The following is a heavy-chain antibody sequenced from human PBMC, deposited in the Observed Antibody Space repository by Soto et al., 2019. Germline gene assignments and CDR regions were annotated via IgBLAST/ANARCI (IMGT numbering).Heavy chain of an antibody. V-gene: IGHV4-34*01. CDR1: GGSFSGYY. J-gene: IGHJ6*02. CDR3: ARGLELRYFDWLLRDYYYGMDV. Sequence: PSETLSLTCAVYGGSFSGYYWSWIRQPPGKGLEWIGEINHSGSTNYNPSLKSRVTISVDTSKNQFSLKLSSVTAADTAVYYCARGLELRYFDWLLRDYYYGMDVWGQGTTVT. CDR2: INHSGST. D-gene: IGHD3-9*01.